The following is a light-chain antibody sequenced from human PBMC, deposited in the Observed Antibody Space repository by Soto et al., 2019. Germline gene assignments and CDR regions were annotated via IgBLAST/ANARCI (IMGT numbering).Light chain of an antibody. CDR1: SSNIGSNT. CDR3: AAWYDSMNGVV. Sequence: QSALTQPPSASGTPGQRVTISCSGSSSNIGSNTVNWYQQLPGTAPQHLIYSNNHRPSGVPDRCSGSKSGNSASLAISGLQSEDEDDYYCAAWYDSMNGVVFGGGTKVTVL. V-gene: IGLV1-44*01. J-gene: IGLJ2*01. CDR2: SNN.